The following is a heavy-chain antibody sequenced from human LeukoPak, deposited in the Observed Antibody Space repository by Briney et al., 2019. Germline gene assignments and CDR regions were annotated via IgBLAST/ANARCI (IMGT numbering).Heavy chain of an antibody. CDR2: IKQDGSEK. Sequence: GGSLRLSCAASGFTFSSHWLSWVRQAPGKGLDWVANIKQDGSEKYYVDSVKGRFTISRDNAKNSLYLQMNSLRAEDTAVYYCARGGWYYGYWGQGTLVTVSS. D-gene: IGHD6-19*01. CDR1: GFTFSSHW. CDR3: ARGGWYYGY. J-gene: IGHJ4*02. V-gene: IGHV3-7*04.